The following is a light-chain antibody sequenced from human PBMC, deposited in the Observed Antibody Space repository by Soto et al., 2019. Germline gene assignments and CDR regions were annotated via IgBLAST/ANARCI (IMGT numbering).Light chain of an antibody. CDR1: GSDIGGYNY. Sequence: QSALTQPASVSGSPGQSITISCTGTGSDIGGYNYVSWYQQHPGKAPKLMIYNVYSRPSGVSSRFSGSKSGNTASLTISWLQAEDEADYYCNSYTSASTYVFGTGTKLTVL. V-gene: IGLV2-14*03. J-gene: IGLJ1*01. CDR3: NSYTSASTYV. CDR2: NVY.